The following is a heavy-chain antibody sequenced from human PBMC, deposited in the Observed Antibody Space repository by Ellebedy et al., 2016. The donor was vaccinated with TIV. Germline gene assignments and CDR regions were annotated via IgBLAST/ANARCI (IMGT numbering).Heavy chain of an antibody. Sequence: SETLSLTXTVHGGSFLGYYWSWIRQPPGKGLEWIGEINNSGSTNYNSSLKSRVTISVDTSTSQFSLKMKSLTAADTAVYYCARKYCDAISCHAFDPWGQGTLVTVSS. CDR1: GGSFLGYY. V-gene: IGHV4-34*01. D-gene: IGHD2-2*01. CDR3: ARKYCDAISCHAFDP. J-gene: IGHJ5*02. CDR2: INNSGST.